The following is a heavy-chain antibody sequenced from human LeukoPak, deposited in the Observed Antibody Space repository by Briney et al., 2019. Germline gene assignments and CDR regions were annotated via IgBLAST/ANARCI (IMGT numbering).Heavy chain of an antibody. D-gene: IGHD2-2*01. J-gene: IGHJ6*03. V-gene: IGHV4-59*01. Sequence: SETLSLTCTVSGGSISSYYWSWIRQPPGKGLEWIGYIYYSGSTNYNPSLKSRVTISVDTSKNQFSLKLSSVTAADTAVYYRARVVVPAVQPYYYYYYYMDVWGKGTTVTVSS. CDR3: ARVVVPAVQPYYYYYYYMDV. CDR1: GGSISSYY. CDR2: IYYSGST.